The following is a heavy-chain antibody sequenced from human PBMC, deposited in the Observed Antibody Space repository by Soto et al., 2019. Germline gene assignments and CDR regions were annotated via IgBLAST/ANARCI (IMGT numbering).Heavy chain of an antibody. CDR3: ARQSGKSIQYGMDV. Sequence: GESVKISCEVAGYTFTISWISWVLQIPWKGLEWMGRIDPSDSYTTYSPSFQGHVSISADKSISTAYLQWSSLKASDTAMYYCARQSGKSIQYGMDVWGQGPTVTVSS. D-gene: IGHD6-6*01. J-gene: IGHJ6*02. V-gene: IGHV5-10-1*01. CDR2: IDPSDSYT. CDR1: GYTFTISW.